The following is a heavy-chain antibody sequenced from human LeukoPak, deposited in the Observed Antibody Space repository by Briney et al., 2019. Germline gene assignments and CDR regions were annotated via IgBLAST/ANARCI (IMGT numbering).Heavy chain of an antibody. D-gene: IGHD2-15*01. V-gene: IGHV3-74*01. CDR3: ARETSGSFPY. CDR1: GFTFSSYW. J-gene: IGHJ4*02. Sequence: PGGSLRLSCTASGFTFSSYWMQWVRQAPGKGRVWVSRINSDGSSPSYADSVKGRFTISRDNSKNTLYLQMNNLSAEDTAVYYCARETSGSFPYWGQGTLVTVSS. CDR2: INSDGSSP.